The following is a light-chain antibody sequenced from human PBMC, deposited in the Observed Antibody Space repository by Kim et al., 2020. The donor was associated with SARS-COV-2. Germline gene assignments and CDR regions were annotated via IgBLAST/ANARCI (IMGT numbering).Light chain of an antibody. Sequence: DIQMTQTPSSLSASVGDRVTITCRTSQTVSTYLNWYQQKPGKAPKLLIYAASSLQSGVPSRFSGSGSGTDFTLTISSLQPEDIATSYCQQNYKMWSFGQGTKVDIK. CDR1: QTVSTY. CDR3: QQNYKMWS. CDR2: AAS. V-gene: IGKV1-39*01. J-gene: IGKJ1*01.